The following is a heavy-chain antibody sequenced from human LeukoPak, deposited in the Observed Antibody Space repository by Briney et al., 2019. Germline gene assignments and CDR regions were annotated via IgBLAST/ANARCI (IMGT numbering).Heavy chain of an antibody. J-gene: IGHJ3*02. CDR2: INHSGST. CDR3: ARERWRRWLLILDAFDI. Sequence: SETLSLTCAVYGGSFSGYYWSWIRQPPGKGLEWIGEINHSGSTNYNPSLKSRVTISVDTSKNQFSLKLSSVTAADTAVYYCARERWRRWLLILDAFDIWGQGTMVTVSS. V-gene: IGHV4-34*01. CDR1: GGSFSGYY. D-gene: IGHD3-22*01.